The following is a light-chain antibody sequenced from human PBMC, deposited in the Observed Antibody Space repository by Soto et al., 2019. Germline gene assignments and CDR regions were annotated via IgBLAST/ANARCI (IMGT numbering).Light chain of an antibody. V-gene: IGKV3-20*01. CDR1: QSVSSSY. CDR2: GAS. CDR3: QQYGSSPFT. J-gene: IGKJ3*01. Sequence: EIVLTQSPGTLSLSPGGRATLSSTASQSVSSSYLAWYQQKPGQAPRLLIYGASSRATGIPDRFSGSGSGTDFTLTISRLEPEDFAVYYCQQYGSSPFTFGPGTKVDIK.